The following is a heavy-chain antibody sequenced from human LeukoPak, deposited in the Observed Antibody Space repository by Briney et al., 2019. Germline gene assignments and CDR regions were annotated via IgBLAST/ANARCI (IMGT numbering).Heavy chain of an antibody. CDR1: GFTFGDYA. J-gene: IGHJ6*02. CDR3: FTPTYYYDASGYSLYSGMDV. CDR2: IRNQAHGGTA. Sequence: GSLRLSCTASGFTFGDYAMSWVRQAPGKGLEWVGFIRNQAHGGTADYAASVKGRFRSSRDDSNSIAYLHMDSLQAEDTALYYCFTPTYYYDASGYSLYSGMDVWGQGTTVTVSS. D-gene: IGHD3-22*01. V-gene: IGHV3-49*04.